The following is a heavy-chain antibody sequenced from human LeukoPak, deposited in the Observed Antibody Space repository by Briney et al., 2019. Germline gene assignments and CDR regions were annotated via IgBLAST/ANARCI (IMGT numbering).Heavy chain of an antibody. CDR2: ISGSGGST. V-gene: IGHV3-23*01. D-gene: IGHD3-9*01. Sequence: PGGSLRLSCAASGFTFSSYAMSWVRQAPGKGLEWVSAISGSGGSTYYADSVQGRFTISRDNSKNTPYLQMNSLRAEDTAVYYCAAYYDVLTGSVNWFDPWGQGALVTVSS. CDR1: GFTFSSYA. CDR3: AAYYDVLTGSVNWFDP. J-gene: IGHJ5*02.